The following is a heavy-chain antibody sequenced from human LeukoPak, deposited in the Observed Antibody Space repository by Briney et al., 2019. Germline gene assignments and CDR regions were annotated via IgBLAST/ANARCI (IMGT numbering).Heavy chain of an antibody. CDR1: GFTVSSNY. CDR3: AKDAIPYCSGGRCYSDY. D-gene: IGHD2-15*01. V-gene: IGHV3-53*01. J-gene: IGHJ4*02. CDR2: IYSGGST. Sequence: GGSLRLSCAASGFTVSSNYMSWVRQAPGKGLEWVSVIYSGGSTYYADSVKGRFTISRDNSKNTLYLQMNSLRAEDTAVYYCAKDAIPYCSGGRCYSDYWGQGTLVTVSS.